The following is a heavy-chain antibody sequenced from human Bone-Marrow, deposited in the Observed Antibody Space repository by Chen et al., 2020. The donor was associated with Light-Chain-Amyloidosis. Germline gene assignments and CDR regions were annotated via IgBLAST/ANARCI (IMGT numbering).Heavy chain of an antibody. CDR3: ARRRDGYNFDY. CDR1: GYTFPNYW. J-gene: IGHJ4*02. CDR2: IYPDDSDA. V-gene: IGHV5-51*01. Sequence: EVQLEQSGPDVKKPGEPLKISCKASGYTFPNYWIGWVRQMPGKGLEWMGVIYPDDSDARYSPSFEGPVTISADKSITTASLQWRSLKASDTAMYYCARRRDGYNFDYWGQGTLVTVSS. D-gene: IGHD5-12*01.